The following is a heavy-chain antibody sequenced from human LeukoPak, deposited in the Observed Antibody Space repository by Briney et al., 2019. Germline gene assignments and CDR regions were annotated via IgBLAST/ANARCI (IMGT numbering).Heavy chain of an antibody. CDR1: GFTFSSYW. CDR2: IKRDGSEK. CDR3: ARSHTAYFVY. J-gene: IGHJ4*02. V-gene: IGHV3-7*01. D-gene: IGHD5-18*01. Sequence: PGGSLRLSRAAAGFTFSSYWMSWVRHAPGKGLEWVANIKRDGSEKYYVDSVKCRFTISRDNAKNSLYLQMNSLRAEDTAVYYCARSHTAYFVYWREGSLVTVSS.